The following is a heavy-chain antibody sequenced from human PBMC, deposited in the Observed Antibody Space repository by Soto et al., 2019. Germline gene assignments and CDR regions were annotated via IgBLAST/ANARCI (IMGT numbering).Heavy chain of an antibody. CDR3: ARATYYDILTGYYLDYYYYYYMDV. D-gene: IGHD3-9*01. V-gene: IGHV1-18*01. CDR1: GYTFTSYG. J-gene: IGHJ6*03. Sequence: ASVKVSCKASGYTFTSYGISWVRQAPGQGLEWMGWISAYNGNTNYTQKLQGRVTMTTDTSTSTAYMELRSLRSDDTAVYYCARATYYDILTGYYLDYYYYYYMDVWGKGTTVTV. CDR2: ISAYNGNT.